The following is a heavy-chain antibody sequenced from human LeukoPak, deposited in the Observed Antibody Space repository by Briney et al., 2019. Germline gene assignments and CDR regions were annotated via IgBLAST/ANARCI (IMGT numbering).Heavy chain of an antibody. CDR3: ARVGGLY. J-gene: IGHJ4*02. CDR2: INPNSGGT. Sequence: GALVKVSCKASGYTFTGYYMHWVRQAPGQGLEWMGWINPNSGGTKLAQKFQGRVALTRDTSISTAYMELSRLKSDDTAVYYCARVGGLYWGQGTLVTVSS. CDR1: GYTFTGYY. V-gene: IGHV1-2*02.